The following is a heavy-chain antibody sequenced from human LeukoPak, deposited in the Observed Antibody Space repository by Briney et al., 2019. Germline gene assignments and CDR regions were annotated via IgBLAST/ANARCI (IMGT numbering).Heavy chain of an antibody. V-gene: IGHV3-53*01. J-gene: IGHJ4*02. CDR3: ARVASNYDFDY. Sequence: PGGSLRLSCAASGFTVSSNYMSWVRQAPGKGLEWVSVIYSGGSTYYADSVKGRFTISRDNSKNTLYLQMNSLRAEDTALYYCARVASNYDFDYWGQGTLVTVSS. CDR2: IYSGGST. D-gene: IGHD4-11*01. CDR1: GFTVSSNY.